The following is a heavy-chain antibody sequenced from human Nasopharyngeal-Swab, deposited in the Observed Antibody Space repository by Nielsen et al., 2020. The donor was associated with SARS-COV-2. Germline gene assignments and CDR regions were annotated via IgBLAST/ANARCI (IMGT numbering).Heavy chain of an antibody. Sequence: GESLKISCESPRFTLSRYGMHWVRQAPGKGLEWVAFIRYDGGKQDYAGSVKGRFTTSRDNSKNILYLQMNSLRPEDTAVYYCAKEGDSGVLNSWVQGTLVTVSS. CDR3: AKEGDSGVLNS. CDR2: IRYDGGKQ. V-gene: IGHV3-30*02. D-gene: IGHD3-16*01. CDR1: RFTLSRYG. J-gene: IGHJ4*02.